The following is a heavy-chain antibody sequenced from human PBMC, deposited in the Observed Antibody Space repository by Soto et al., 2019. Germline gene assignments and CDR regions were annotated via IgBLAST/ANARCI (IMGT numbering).Heavy chain of an antibody. CDR3: AKALGELSPESYDH. D-gene: IGHD3-16*02. CDR1: GFTFSRYG. Sequence: QVQLVESGGGVVQPGGSLRLSCAASGFTFSRYGMHWVRQAPGKGLEWVAIISYDGSNQYYADSVKGRFTISRDNSKNTLFLQMNSLRPEDTAVYYCAKALGELSPESYDHWGQGILVTVSS. V-gene: IGHV3-30*18. J-gene: IGHJ4*02. CDR2: ISYDGSNQ.